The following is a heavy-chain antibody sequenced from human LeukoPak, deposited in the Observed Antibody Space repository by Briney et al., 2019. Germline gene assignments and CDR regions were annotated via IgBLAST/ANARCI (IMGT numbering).Heavy chain of an antibody. Sequence: PGGSLRLSCSASGFTVKSHHMSWFRQAPGKGLEWVSIIYDGGTTSYEDSVKGRFTISRDNSNNILYLQMSSLRAEDTAVYYCATVAGGTSHFDLWGQGALVTVSS. CDR2: IYDGGTT. V-gene: IGHV3-53*01. J-gene: IGHJ4*02. CDR3: ATVAGGTSHFDL. D-gene: IGHD1-26*01. CDR1: GFTVKSHH.